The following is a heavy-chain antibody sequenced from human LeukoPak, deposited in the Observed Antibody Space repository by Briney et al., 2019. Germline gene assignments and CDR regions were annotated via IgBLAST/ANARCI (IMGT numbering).Heavy chain of an antibody. CDR1: GGSVSSENYY. CDR2: IYISGST. V-gene: IGHV4-61*02. J-gene: IGHJ4*02. Sequence: SQTLSLTWTVSGGSVSSENYYWTWIRQSAGKGLEWIGRIYISGSTNYNPSLKSRVTMSLDTSKNQFSLKLSSVTAADTAIYYCARSTSTWYRGFDYWGLGTLVTVSS. D-gene: IGHD6-13*01. CDR3: ARSTSTWYRGFDY.